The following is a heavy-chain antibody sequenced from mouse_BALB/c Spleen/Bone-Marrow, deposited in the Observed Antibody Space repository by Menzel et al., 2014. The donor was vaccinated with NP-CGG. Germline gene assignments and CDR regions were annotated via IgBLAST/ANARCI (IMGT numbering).Heavy chain of an antibody. CDR2: IDPANGNT. CDR1: GFNIKDTY. D-gene: IGHD4-1*01. V-gene: IGHV14-3*02. CDR3: ARWEYYAMDY. J-gene: IGHJ4*01. Sequence: EVQLQQSGAELVKPGASVKLSCTASGFNIKDTYMHWVKQRPEQGLEWIGRIDPANGNTKYDPKFQGKATITADTSSNTAYLQLSRLTSEDTAVYYCARWEYYAMDYWGQGTSVTGAS.